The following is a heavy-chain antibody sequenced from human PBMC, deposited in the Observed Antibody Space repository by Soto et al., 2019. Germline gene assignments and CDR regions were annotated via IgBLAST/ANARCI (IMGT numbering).Heavy chain of an antibody. J-gene: IGHJ4*02. CDR3: ARHSGYDYVFDY. CDR2: INPNNGDT. D-gene: IGHD5-12*01. CDR1: GYTFTGYY. Sequence: ASVKVSCKASGYTFTGYYIHWVRQAPGQGLEWMGWINPNNGDTNYAQKFQGRVSMTRDTSTSTAYMELSSLRFDDTAVYYCARHSGYDYVFDYWGQGTLVTVS. V-gene: IGHV1-2*02.